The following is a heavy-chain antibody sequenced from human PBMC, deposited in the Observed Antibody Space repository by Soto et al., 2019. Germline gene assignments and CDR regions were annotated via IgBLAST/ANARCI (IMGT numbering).Heavy chain of an antibody. D-gene: IGHD6-6*01. CDR3: ARDCDSSSSDWFDP. CDR2: IYSGGST. Sequence: PGGSLRLSCAASGFTVSSNYMSWVRQAPGKGLEWVSVIYSGGSTYYADSVKGRFTISRDNSKNTLYLQMDSLRAEDTAVYYCARDCDSSSSDWFDPWGQGTLVTVSS. J-gene: IGHJ5*02. V-gene: IGHV3-66*02. CDR1: GFTVSSNY.